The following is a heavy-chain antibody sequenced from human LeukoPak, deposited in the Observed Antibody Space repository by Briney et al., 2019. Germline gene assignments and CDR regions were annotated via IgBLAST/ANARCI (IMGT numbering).Heavy chain of an antibody. CDR1: GFTFSSYS. CDR2: ISSSSNYI. Sequence: PGGSLRLSCAASGFTFSSYSMNWVRQAPGKGLEWVSSISSSSNYIYYADSVKGRFTISRDNAKNSLYLQMNSLRAEDTAVYYCAREGDSSRYLINWFDPWGQGTLVTVSS. D-gene: IGHD3-22*01. CDR3: AREGDSSRYLINWFDP. V-gene: IGHV3-21*01. J-gene: IGHJ5*02.